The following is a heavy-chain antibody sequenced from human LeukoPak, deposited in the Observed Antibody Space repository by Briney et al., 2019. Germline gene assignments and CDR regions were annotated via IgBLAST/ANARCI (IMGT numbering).Heavy chain of an antibody. CDR3: ARMPVDTAMVTYIDGYYFDY. D-gene: IGHD5-18*01. Sequence: IPSETLSPTCAVYGGSFSGYYWSWIRQPPGKGLEWIGEINHSGSTNYNPSLKSRVTISVDTSKNQFSLKLSSVTAADTAVYYCARMPVDTAMVTYIDGYYFDYWGQGTLVTVSS. CDR2: INHSGST. J-gene: IGHJ4*02. CDR1: GGSFSGYY. V-gene: IGHV4-34*01.